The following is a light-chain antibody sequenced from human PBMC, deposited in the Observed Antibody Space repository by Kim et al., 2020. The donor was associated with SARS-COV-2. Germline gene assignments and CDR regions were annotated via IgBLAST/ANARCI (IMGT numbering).Light chain of an antibody. CDR3: QQYGSSPTT. CDR2: GAS. J-gene: IGKJ2*01. CDR1: QSVSSNY. Sequence: EIVLTQSPGTLSLSPGERATLSCRASQSVSSNYLAWYQQNPGQAPRLLIYGASSRATGIPDRFSGSGSGTDFTLTISRLEPEDFAVYYCQQYGSSPTTFGQGTKLEI. V-gene: IGKV3-20*01.